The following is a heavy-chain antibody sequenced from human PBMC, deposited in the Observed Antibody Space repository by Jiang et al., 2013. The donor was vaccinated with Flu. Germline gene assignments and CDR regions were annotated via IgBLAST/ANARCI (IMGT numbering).Heavy chain of an antibody. V-gene: IGHV6-1*01. Sequence: AGSVKSRITINPDTSKNQFSLQLNSVTPEDTAVYYCARDTLGLGLDLDYWGQGTLVTVSS. D-gene: IGHD3/OR15-3a*01. CDR3: ARDTLGLGLDLDY. J-gene: IGHJ4*02.